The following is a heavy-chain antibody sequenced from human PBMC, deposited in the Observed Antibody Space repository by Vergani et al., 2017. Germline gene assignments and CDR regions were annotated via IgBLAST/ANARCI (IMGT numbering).Heavy chain of an antibody. CDR2: INPNSGDT. CDR1: GYTFTAYY. Sequence: QVQLVQSGAEVTKPGASLKVSCKTSGYTFTAYYIHWVRQAPGHGLEWLGWINPNSGDTNYAQKFQGWVTMTRDRSISTVYMELRRLKSDDTAVYYCARASRANDLTGDMDVWGQGTTVTVSS. D-gene: IGHD3-16*01. J-gene: IGHJ6*02. CDR3: ARASRANDLTGDMDV. V-gene: IGHV1-2*04.